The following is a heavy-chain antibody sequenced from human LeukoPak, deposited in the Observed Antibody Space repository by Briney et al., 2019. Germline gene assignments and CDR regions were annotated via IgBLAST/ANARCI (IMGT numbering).Heavy chain of an antibody. J-gene: IGHJ4*02. V-gene: IGHV1-24*01. Sequence: ASVKASCKVSGCTLTELSMHWVRQAPGKGLEWMGGFDPEDGETIYAQKFQGRVTMTEDTSTDTAYMELSSLRSEDTAVYYCATGSLTIFTYPLDYWGQGTLVTVSS. CDR2: FDPEDGET. CDR3: ATGSLTIFTYPLDY. CDR1: GCTLTELS. D-gene: IGHD3-9*01.